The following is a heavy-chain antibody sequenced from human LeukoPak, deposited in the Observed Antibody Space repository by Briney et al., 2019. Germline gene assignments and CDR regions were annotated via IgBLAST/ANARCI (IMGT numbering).Heavy chain of an antibody. D-gene: IGHD3-9*01. CDR1: GFTFSDYY. V-gene: IGHV3-11*01. J-gene: IGHJ6*02. Sequence: GGSLRLSCAASGFTFSDYYMSWIRQAPGRGLEWVSYISSSGSTIYYADSVKGRFTISRDNAKNSLYLQMNSLRAEDTAVYYCARVHYDILTGHTHYYYGMDVWGQGTTVTVSS. CDR2: ISSSGSTI. CDR3: ARVHYDILTGHTHYYYGMDV.